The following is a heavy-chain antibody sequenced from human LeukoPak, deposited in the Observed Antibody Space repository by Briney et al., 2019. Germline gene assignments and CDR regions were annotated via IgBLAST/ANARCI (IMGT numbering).Heavy chain of an antibody. Sequence: GGSLRLSCAASGFTFSSYGMHWVRQAPGKGLEGVAFIRYDGSNKYYADSVKGRFTISRDNSKNTLHLQMNSPRAEDTAVYYCAKDASYYDILTGYHDYWGQGTLVTVSS. J-gene: IGHJ4*02. D-gene: IGHD3-9*01. V-gene: IGHV3-30*02. CDR3: AKDASYYDILTGYHDY. CDR2: IRYDGSNK. CDR1: GFTFSSYG.